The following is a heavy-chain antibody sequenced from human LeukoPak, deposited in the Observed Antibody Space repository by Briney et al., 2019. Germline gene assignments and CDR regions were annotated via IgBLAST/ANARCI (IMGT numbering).Heavy chain of an antibody. CDR1: GFTFSNYW. CDR2: INRDGSTT. Sequence: GGSLRISCAASGFTFSNYWVHWVRQARGKGLVWVSRINRDGSTTKYADSVKGRFTVSRDNAKNTLNLQMNSLRAEDTAVYYCARDKKSGESSEIDYWGQGTLVTVSS. V-gene: IGHV3-74*03. J-gene: IGHJ4*02. CDR3: ARDKKSGESSEIDY. D-gene: IGHD3-10*01.